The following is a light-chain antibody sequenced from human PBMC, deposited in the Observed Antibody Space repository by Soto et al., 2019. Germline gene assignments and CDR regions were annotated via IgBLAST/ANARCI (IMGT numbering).Light chain of an antibody. CDR2: RAS. J-gene: IGKJ4*01. V-gene: IGKV3-20*01. CDR3: QQYESSPLT. Sequence: EIVLTQSPDTLSLSPGERATLSCRASQSVSSALLAWYQQKPGQAPRLLIYRASTRATGIPYRFTGSGSGTDFTLTISRLEPEDFAVYYCQQYESSPLTFVGGTKVEIK. CDR1: QSVSSAL.